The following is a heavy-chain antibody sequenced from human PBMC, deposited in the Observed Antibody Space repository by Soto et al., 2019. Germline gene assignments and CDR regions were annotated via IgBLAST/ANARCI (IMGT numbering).Heavy chain of an antibody. CDR3: ARSPSRPVYYYDSSGYSRNYYYYGMAV. CDR2: IIPIFGTA. D-gene: IGHD3-22*01. CDR1: GGSFSSDA. V-gene: IGHV1-69*13. Sequence: GASVKVACKAAGGSFSSDASSWGRQTTGQGLEWMGGIIPIFGTANYAQKFQVRVTITADESTSTAYMELSSLRSEDTAVYYCARSPSRPVYYYDSSGYSRNYYYYGMAVWGHGTTVTVSS. J-gene: IGHJ6*02.